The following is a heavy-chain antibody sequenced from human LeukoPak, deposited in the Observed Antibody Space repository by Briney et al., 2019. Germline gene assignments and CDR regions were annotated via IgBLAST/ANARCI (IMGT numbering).Heavy chain of an antibody. D-gene: IGHD3-10*01. J-gene: IGHJ6*02. Sequence: GGSLRLSCAASGFTFSNAWMSWVRQAPGKGLEWVGRIKSKTDGGTTDYAAPVKGRFTIPRDDSKNTLYLQMNSLKTEDTAVYYCTTDQSLLWFGELSDYYGMDVWGQGTTVTVSS. CDR3: TTDQSLLWFGELSDYYGMDV. CDR1: GFTFSNAW. CDR2: IKSKTDGGTT. V-gene: IGHV3-15*01.